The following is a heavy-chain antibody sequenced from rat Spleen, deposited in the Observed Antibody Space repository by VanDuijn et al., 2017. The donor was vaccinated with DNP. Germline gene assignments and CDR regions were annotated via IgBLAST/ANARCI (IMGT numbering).Heavy chain of an antibody. CDR1: GFIFSDYA. CDR3: ATLMHATDYYYFYY. J-gene: IGHJ2*01. Sequence: EVQLVESGGGLVQPGNSLKLSCAASGFIFSDYAMAWVRQSPKKGLEWVATIIYDGSGTYYRDSVKGRFTVSRYNAKSTLYLQMDSLRSEDTATYYCATLMHATDYYYFYYWGQGVMVTVSS. D-gene: IGHD1-6*01. V-gene: IGHV5S10*01. CDR2: IIYDGSGT.